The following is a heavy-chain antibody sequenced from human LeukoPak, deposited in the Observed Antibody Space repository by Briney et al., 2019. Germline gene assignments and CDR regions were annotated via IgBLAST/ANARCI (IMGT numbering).Heavy chain of an antibody. CDR1: GGSFSGYY. CDR3: ARGLGYCSGGSCYGYYYYYGMDV. Sequence: SSETLSLTCAVYGGSFSGYYWSWIRQPPGKGLEWIGEINHSGITNYNPSLKSRVTMSVDTSKNQFSLKLSSVTAADTAVYYCARGLGYCSGGSCYGYYYYYGMDVWGQGTTVTVSS. V-gene: IGHV4-34*01. CDR2: INHSGIT. D-gene: IGHD2-15*01. J-gene: IGHJ6*02.